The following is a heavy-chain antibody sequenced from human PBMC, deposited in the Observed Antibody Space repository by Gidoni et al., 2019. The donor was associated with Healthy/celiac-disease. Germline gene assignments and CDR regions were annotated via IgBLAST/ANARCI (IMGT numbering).Heavy chain of an antibody. CDR3: ACGYARSGID. CDR1: GYSFTRNW. V-gene: IGHV5-51*01. CDR2: LYPGDSDT. Sequence: EVQLVQSGAEVITPGVSLKISCKVSGYSFTRNWIGWVRQMPGKGLEWMGILYPGDSDTRYSPSFQGQVTISADKSISNAYLQWSSLKASDNAMYDCACGYARSGIDWGQGTLVTVSS. J-gene: IGHJ4*02. D-gene: IGHD2-8*01.